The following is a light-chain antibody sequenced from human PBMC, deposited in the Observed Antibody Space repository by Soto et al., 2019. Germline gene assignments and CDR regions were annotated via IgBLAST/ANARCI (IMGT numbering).Light chain of an antibody. J-gene: IGLJ2*01. CDR3: SSFTSTHTVL. V-gene: IGLV2-14*01. Sequence: QSVLTQPASVSGSPGQSITISCTGTSSDVGGYNYVSWYQQHPGKAPKLMIYNVSNRPSGVSNRFSGSKSGNTASLTISGLQAEDEGHYYCSSFTSTHTVLFGGGTKVTVL. CDR1: SSDVGGYNY. CDR2: NVS.